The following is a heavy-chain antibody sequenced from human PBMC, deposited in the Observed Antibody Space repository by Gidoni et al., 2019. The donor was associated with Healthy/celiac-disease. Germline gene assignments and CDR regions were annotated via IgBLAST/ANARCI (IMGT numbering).Heavy chain of an antibody. CDR1: GYTFTSYG. D-gene: IGHD3-16*02. V-gene: IGHV1-18*01. CDR2: ISAYNGNT. CDR3: ARFGLITFGGVIVIRRHFDY. Sequence: QVQLVQSGAEVKKPGASVTVSCKASGYTFTSYGISWVRQAPGQGLEWRGWISAYNGNTNYAQKLQGRVTMTTDTSTSTAYMERRSLRSDDTAVYYCARFGLITFGGVIVIRRHFDYWGQGTLVTVSS. J-gene: IGHJ4*02.